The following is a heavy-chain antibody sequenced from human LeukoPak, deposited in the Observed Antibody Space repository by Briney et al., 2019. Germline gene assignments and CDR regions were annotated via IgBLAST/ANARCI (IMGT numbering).Heavy chain of an antibody. J-gene: IGHJ5*02. Sequence: SETLSLTCAVSGGSISGSNWWSWVRQPPGKGLEWIGEIYHSGSTNYNPSLKSRVTISEDKSKNQFYRKPSSVTAADPAVYYCAKGVVPAARSRFDPRGQGTLVTVSS. D-gene: IGHD2-2*01. CDR3: AKGVVPAARSRFDP. CDR2: IYHSGST. CDR1: GGSISGSNW. V-gene: IGHV4-4*02.